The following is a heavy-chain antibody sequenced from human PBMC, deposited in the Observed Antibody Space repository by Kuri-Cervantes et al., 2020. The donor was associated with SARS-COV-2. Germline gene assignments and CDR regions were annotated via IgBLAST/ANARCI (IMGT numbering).Heavy chain of an antibody. CDR1: GFTFSSYA. CDR3: ARDGYFDWLFQGDYFDY. D-gene: IGHD3-9*01. CDR2: ISYDGSNK. V-gene: IGHV3-30*14. J-gene: IGHJ4*02. Sequence: GESLKISCAASGFTFSSYAMHWVRQAPGKGLEWVAVISYDGSNKYYADSVKGRFTISRDNSKNTLYLQMNSLRAEDTTVYYYARDGYFDWLFQGDYFDYWGQGTLVTVSS.